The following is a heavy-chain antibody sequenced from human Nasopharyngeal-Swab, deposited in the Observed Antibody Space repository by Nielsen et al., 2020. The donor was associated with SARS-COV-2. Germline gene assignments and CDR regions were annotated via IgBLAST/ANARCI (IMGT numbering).Heavy chain of an antibody. CDR2: ISWNSGSI. D-gene: IGHD5-18*01. Sequence: SLKISCAASCFPFDDYALHLVRQAPGKGLEWVSGISWNSGSIGYADSVKGRFTISRDNAKTSLYLQMNSLRAEDTDLYYCAKDPTTMVIAQYYFDYWGQGTLVTVSS. J-gene: IGHJ4*02. CDR3: AKDPTTMVIAQYYFDY. CDR1: CFPFDDYA. V-gene: IGHV3-9*01.